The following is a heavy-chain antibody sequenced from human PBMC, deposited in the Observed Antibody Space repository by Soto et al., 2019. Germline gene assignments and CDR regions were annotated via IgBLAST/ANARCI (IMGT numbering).Heavy chain of an antibody. CDR3: ARDRVVVVPVAYYMDV. V-gene: IGHV3-33*01. CDR2: IWYDGSNK. CDR1: G. D-gene: IGHD2-2*01. Sequence: GMHRILQKKSKGLEWVAVIWYDGSNKYYADSVKGRFTISRDNSKNTLCLQMNSLRAEDTAVYYCARDRVVVVPVAYYMDVWGKGTTVTVSS. J-gene: IGHJ6*03.